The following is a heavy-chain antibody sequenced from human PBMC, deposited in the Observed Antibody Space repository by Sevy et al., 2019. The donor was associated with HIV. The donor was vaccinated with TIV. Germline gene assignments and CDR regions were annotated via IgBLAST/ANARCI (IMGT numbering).Heavy chain of an antibody. CDR3: AKALLWFGEFADAFDI. CDR2: ISGSGGST. J-gene: IGHJ3*02. D-gene: IGHD3-10*01. CDR1: GFTFSSYA. Sequence: GGSLSLSCAASGFTFSSYAMSWVRQAPGKGLEWVSAISGSGGSTYYADSVKGRFTISRDNSKNTLYLQMNSLRAEDTAVYYCAKALLWFGEFADAFDIWGQGTMVTVSS. V-gene: IGHV3-23*01.